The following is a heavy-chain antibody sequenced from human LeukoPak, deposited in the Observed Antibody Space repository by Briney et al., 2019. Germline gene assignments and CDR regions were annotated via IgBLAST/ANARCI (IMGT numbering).Heavy chain of an antibody. V-gene: IGHV3-23*01. CDR3: AKDFWSGYYNWGYYFDY. CDR2: ISGSGGST. D-gene: IGHD3-3*01. CDR1: GFTFSSYA. Sequence: GGSLRLSCAASGFTFSSYAMSWVRQAPGKGLEWVSAISGSGGSTDYADSVKGRFTISRDNSKNTLYLQMNSLRAEDTAVYYCAKDFWSGYYNWGYYFDYWGQGTLVTVSS. J-gene: IGHJ4*02.